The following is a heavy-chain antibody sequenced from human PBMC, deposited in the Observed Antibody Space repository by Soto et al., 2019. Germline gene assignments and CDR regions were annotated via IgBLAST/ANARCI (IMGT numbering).Heavy chain of an antibody. CDR2: IKTDASEK. CDR1: GFTLRSYW. V-gene: IGHV3-7*01. CDR3: ASASGYGLGSVVNHYLDC. Sequence: PGGSLRLSCAASGFTLRSYWMSWVRQAPGKGLEWLATIKTDASEKKYVDSVKGRFTVSRDNAKNSLYLQMDSLRAEDTAVYYCASASGYGLGSVVNHYLDCWGRGTLVTVSS. J-gene: IGHJ4*01. D-gene: IGHD3-10*01.